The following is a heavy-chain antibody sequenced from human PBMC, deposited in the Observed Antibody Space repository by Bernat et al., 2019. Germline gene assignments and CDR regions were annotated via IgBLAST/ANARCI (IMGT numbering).Heavy chain of an antibody. CDR3: ARDAPSWDSGRYYWFDP. D-gene: IGHD1-26*01. J-gene: IGHJ5*02. CDR2: INWNGGST. Sequence: EVQLVESGGGVVRPGGSLRLSCAASGFTFDDYGMSWVRQAPGTGLEWVSGINWNGGSTGYADSVKDRFTIARDNAKNSLYLQMNSLRAEDTALYYCARDAPSWDSGRYYWFDPWGQGTLVTVSS. V-gene: IGHV3-20*04. CDR1: GFTFDDYG.